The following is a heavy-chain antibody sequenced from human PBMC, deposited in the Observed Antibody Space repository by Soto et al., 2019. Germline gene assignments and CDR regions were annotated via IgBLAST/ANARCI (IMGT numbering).Heavy chain of an antibody. CDR3: ARQYCISTSCYVGSDF. Sequence: GESLKISCKGSGYSFTSYWIGWVRQMPGKGLEWMGIIYPGDSDTRYSPSFQGQVTISADKSISTAYLQWSSLKASDTAMYYCARQYCISTSCYVGSDFWGQGTLVTVSS. CDR2: IYPGDSDT. V-gene: IGHV5-51*01. D-gene: IGHD2-2*01. J-gene: IGHJ4*02. CDR1: GYSFTSYW.